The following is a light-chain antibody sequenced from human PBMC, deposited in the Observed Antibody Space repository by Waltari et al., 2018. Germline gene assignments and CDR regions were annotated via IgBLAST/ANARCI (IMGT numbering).Light chain of an antibody. CDR1: QTIRTTY. CDR2: GAF. V-gene: IGKV3-20*01. Sequence: EIVLTQSPGTPSLSPGEGATLSCRTSQTIRTTYLACYQQNPGQAPTLLIYGAFSRATGIPDRFTGSGSGTDFSLTISSLEPEDFATYYCQQYDISPLTFGGGTKVEIK. J-gene: IGKJ4*01. CDR3: QQYDISPLT.